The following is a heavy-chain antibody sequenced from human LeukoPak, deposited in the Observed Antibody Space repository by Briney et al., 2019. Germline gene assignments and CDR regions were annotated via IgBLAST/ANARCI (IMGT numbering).Heavy chain of an antibody. CDR1: GFTFSSYA. Sequence: GGSLRLPCAASGFTFSSYAMSWVRQAPGKGLEWVSAISGSGGSTYYADSVKGRFTISRDNSKNTLYLQMNSLRAEDTAVYYCAKDGTSPFGYYYMDVWGKGTTVTVSS. V-gene: IGHV3-23*01. D-gene: IGHD2-2*01. CDR3: AKDGTSPFGYYYMDV. CDR2: ISGSGGST. J-gene: IGHJ6*03.